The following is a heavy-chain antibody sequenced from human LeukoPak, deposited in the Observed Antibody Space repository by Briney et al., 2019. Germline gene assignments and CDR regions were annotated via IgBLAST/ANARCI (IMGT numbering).Heavy chain of an antibody. V-gene: IGHV1-2*06. J-gene: IGHJ6*03. D-gene: IGHD2-15*01. CDR1: GGTFSSYA. Sequence: ASVKVSCKASGGTFSSYAISWVRQAPGQGLEWMGRINPNSGGTNYAQKFQGRVTMTRDTSISTAYMELSRLRSDDTAVYYCAREHDCSGGSCYSYYYMDVWGKGTTVTVSS. CDR2: INPNSGGT. CDR3: AREHDCSGGSCYSYYYMDV.